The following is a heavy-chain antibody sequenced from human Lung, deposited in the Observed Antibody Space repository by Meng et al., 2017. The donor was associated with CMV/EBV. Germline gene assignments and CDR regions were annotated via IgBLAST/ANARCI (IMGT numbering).Heavy chain of an antibody. CDR2: MNPNSGNT. CDR1: GYTFTTYD. Sequence: ASVKVSCKASGYTFTTYDINWVRQATGQGLEWMGWMNPNSGNTGYAQKFQGRVTLTRVTSITTAYMELSNLTSDDTAVYYCARTRIEVEPDGRKIKYYNYGMDVWGQGXTVTVSS. J-gene: IGHJ6*02. CDR3: ARTRIEVEPDGRKIKYYNYGMDV. D-gene: IGHD2-2*01. V-gene: IGHV1-8*01.